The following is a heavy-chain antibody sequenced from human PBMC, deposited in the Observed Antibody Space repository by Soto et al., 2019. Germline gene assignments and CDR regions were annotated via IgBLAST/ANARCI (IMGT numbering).Heavy chain of an antibody. Sequence: PGGSLRLSCAASGFTFSSYAMSWVRQAPGKGLEWVSAISGSGGSTYYADSVKGRFTISRDNSKNTLYLQMNSLRAEDTAVYYCAKDQLPTVTTALDYWGQGTLVTVSS. CDR3: AKDQLPTVTTALDY. D-gene: IGHD4-17*01. CDR2: ISGSGGST. CDR1: GFTFSSYA. V-gene: IGHV3-23*01. J-gene: IGHJ4*02.